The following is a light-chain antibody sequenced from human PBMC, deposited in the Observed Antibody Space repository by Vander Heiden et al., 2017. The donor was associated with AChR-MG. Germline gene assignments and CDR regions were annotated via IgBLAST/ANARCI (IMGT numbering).Light chain of an antibody. V-gene: IGLV2-8*01. CDR2: GVN. CDR1: SINVGGTNY. CDR3: SSHASNKNLV. J-gene: IGLJ2*01. Sequence: SALPQPPPASASPGQSVTISCTGTSINVGGTNYVSWDQHPPGKPPNLIIYGVNKRPAGVPDRFSDSRSGNTASLTVSGLQAEEEADYYCSSHASNKNLVFGGGTKLTVL.